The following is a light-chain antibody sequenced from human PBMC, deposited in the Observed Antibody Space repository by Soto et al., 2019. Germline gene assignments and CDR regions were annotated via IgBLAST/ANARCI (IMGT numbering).Light chain of an antibody. CDR3: QSYGSSRT. Sequence: EIVLTQSPATLSLSPGDRATLSCRASQSLVNTYVAWYQQKAGQAPRLLIYDASTRATGIPDRFSGSGSGTDFTLSISRLEPEDFAVYYCQSYGSSRTFGHGTKGDIK. V-gene: IGKV3-20*01. CDR1: QSLVNTY. CDR2: DAS. J-gene: IGKJ1*01.